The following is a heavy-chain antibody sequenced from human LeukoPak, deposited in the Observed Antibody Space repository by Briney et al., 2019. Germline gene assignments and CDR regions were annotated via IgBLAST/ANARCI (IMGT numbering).Heavy chain of an antibody. D-gene: IGHD4-23*01. CDR2: ISWNSGSI. V-gene: IGHV3-9*01. J-gene: IGHJ4*02. CDR1: GFTFDDYA. Sequence: GGSLRLSCAASGFTFDDYAMHWVRQAPGKGLEWVSGISWNSGSIGYADSVKGRFTISRDNAKNSLYLQMNSLRAEDTALYYCAKDRGGMAIPLFDYWGEGTLVTVSS. CDR3: AKDRGGMAIPLFDY.